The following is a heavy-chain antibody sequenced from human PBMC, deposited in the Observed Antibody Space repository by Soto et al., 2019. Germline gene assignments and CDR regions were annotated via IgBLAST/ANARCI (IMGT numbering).Heavy chain of an antibody. J-gene: IGHJ4*02. CDR3: ARSRPHSSGWPGDYYFDY. Sequence: GGSLRLSCAASGFTFSSYSMNWVRQAPGKGLEWVSYISSSSSTIYYADSVKGRFTISRDNAKNSLYLQMNSLRAEDTAVYYSARSRPHSSGWPGDYYFDYWGQGTLVTVSS. V-gene: IGHV3-48*01. D-gene: IGHD6-19*01. CDR2: ISSSSSTI. CDR1: GFTFSSYS.